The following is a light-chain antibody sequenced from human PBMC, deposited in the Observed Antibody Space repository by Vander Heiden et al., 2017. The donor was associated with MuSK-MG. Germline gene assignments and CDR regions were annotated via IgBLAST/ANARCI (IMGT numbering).Light chain of an antibody. CDR2: SND. J-gene: IGLJ2*01. Sequence: QSVLTQPPSASGTPGPRVTISCSGSSSSIGVTAVTWYQPLPGTAPNLLIFSNDRRPSGGPDRSSDSKSGPSASLAISGLQSEDEAGYYCATWDDSRNGQVLFGGGTKLTVL. CDR3: ATWDDSRNGQVL. CDR1: SSSIGVTA. V-gene: IGLV1-44*01.